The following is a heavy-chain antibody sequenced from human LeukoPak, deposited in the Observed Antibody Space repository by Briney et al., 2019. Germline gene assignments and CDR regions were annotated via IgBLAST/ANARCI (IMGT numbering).Heavy chain of an antibody. CDR1: GYTFTGYY. CDR3: AVGGLLWFGEFHQPSFDY. D-gene: IGHD3-10*01. V-gene: IGHV1-2*04. CDR2: INPNSGGT. Sequence: GASVKVSCKASGYTFTGYYMHWVRQAPGQGLEWMGWINPNSGGTNYAQKFQGWVTMTRDTSISTAYMELSGLRSDDTAVYYCAVGGLLWFGEFHQPSFDYWGQGTLVTVSS. J-gene: IGHJ4*02.